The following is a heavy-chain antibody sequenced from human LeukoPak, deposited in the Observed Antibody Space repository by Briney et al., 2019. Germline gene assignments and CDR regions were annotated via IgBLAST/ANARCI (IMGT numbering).Heavy chain of an antibody. D-gene: IGHD6-13*01. CDR1: GYTFTSYC. J-gene: IGHJ5*02. CDR2: INAHNGNT. Sequence: ASVKVSCKASGYTFTSYCMSWVRQAPGQGLEWMGWINAHNGNTNYAQKLQGRVTMTTDTSTSTAYMELRRLRSDDKAVYYCGRERIAAAGRGFDPWGQGTLVTVSS. V-gene: IGHV1-18*01. CDR3: GRERIAAAGRGFDP.